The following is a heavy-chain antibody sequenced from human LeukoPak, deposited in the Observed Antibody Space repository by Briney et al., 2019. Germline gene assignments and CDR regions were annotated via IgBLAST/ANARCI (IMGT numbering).Heavy chain of an antibody. CDR3: ARGQYYDILTGYSPNWFDP. CDR2: ISSGSTI. Sequence: PGGSLRLSCAASGFTFSSYGMHWVRQAPGKGLEWVSYISSGSTIYYADSVKGRFTISRDNAKNSLYLQMNSLRAEDTAVYYCARGQYYDILTGYSPNWFDPWGQGTLVTVSS. D-gene: IGHD3-9*01. J-gene: IGHJ5*02. CDR1: GFTFSSYG. V-gene: IGHV3-48*04.